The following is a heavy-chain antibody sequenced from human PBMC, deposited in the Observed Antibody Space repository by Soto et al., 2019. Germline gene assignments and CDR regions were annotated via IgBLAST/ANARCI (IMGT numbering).Heavy chain of an antibody. J-gene: IGHJ4*02. V-gene: IGHV3-30*03. CDR2: ISRDGGTK. Sequence: QVQLVESGGGVVQPGRSLRLSCAVSGFTVSTYGMHWVRQAPGKGQEWVAVISRDGGTKYYGDSVKARFTLSRDNSRNTLFLEMNSLRVDDMAVYYCTGEVASGYWGQGTMVTVFS. CDR3: TGEVASGY. CDR1: GFTVSTYG.